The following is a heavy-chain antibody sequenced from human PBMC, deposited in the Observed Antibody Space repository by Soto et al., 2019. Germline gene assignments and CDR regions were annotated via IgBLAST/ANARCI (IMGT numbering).Heavy chain of an antibody. D-gene: IGHD6-6*01. Sequence: GESLKISCRGSGYSFTSYWIGWVRQMPGQGLEWMGIVFPGDSDTKYSPSFQGQVTISADKSINTAYLQWSGLRASDTAMYYRARHYSTSSPDYWGQGTLVTVSS. V-gene: IGHV5-51*01. CDR1: GYSFTSYW. J-gene: IGHJ4*02. CDR2: VFPGDSDT. CDR3: ARHYSTSSPDY.